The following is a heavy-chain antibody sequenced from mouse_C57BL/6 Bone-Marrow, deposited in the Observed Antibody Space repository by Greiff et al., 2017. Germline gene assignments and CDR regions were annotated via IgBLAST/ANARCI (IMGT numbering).Heavy chain of an antibody. CDR1: GFTFTDYY. Sequence: EVQRVESGGGLVQPGGSLSLSCAASGFTFTDYYMSWVRQPPGKALEWLGFIRNKANGYTTEYSASVKGRFTISRDNSQSILYLQMNAMRAEDSATYYCANDYDGFAYWGQGTLVTVSA. D-gene: IGHD2-12*01. CDR2: IRNKANGYTT. V-gene: IGHV7-3*03. J-gene: IGHJ3*01. CDR3: ANDYDGFAY.